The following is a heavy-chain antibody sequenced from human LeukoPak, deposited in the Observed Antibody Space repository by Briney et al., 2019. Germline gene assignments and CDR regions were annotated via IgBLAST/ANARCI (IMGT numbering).Heavy chain of an antibody. D-gene: IGHD2-2*01. J-gene: IGHJ6*03. CDR2: INHSGST. CDR1: GGSISGYY. Sequence: SETLSLTCAVYGGSISGYYWSWIRQPPGKGLEWIGEINHSGSTNYNPSLKSRVTISVDTSKNQFSLKLSSVTAADTAVYYCARGLIVVVPAALRPYYYYYMDVWGKGTTVTVSS. CDR3: ARGLIVVVPAALRPYYYYYMDV. V-gene: IGHV4-34*01.